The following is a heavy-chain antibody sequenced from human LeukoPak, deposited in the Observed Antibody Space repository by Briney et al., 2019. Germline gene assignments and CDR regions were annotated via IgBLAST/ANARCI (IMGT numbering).Heavy chain of an antibody. V-gene: IGHV3-64*01. CDR1: GFTFSSYA. D-gene: IGHD3-22*01. CDR3: AKDQGRVVITTGSAFDI. J-gene: IGHJ3*02. CDR2: ISSNGGST. Sequence: GGSLRLSCAASGFTFSSYAMHWVRQAPGKGLEYVSAISSNGGSTYYANSVKGRFTISRDNSKNTLYLQMNSLRAEDTAVYYCAKDQGRVVITTGSAFDIWGQGTMVTVS.